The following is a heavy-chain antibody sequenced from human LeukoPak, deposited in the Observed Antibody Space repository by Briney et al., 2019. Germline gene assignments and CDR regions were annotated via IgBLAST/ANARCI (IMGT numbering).Heavy chain of an antibody. J-gene: IGHJ1*01. CDR1: GFTFSSYG. V-gene: IGHV3-30*03. CDR3: AIYYYDSSGYYAEYFQH. CDR2: ISYDGSNK. D-gene: IGHD3-22*01. Sequence: GGSLRLSCAASGFTFSSYGMHWVRQAPGKGLEWVAVISYDGSNKYYADSVKGRFTISRDHSKNTLYLQMNSLRAEDTAVYYCAIYYYDSSGYYAEYFQHWGQGTLVTVSS.